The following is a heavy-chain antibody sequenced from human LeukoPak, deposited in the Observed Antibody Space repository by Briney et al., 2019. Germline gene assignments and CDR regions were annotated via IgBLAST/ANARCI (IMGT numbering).Heavy chain of an antibody. CDR2: IYYSGST. J-gene: IGHJ5*02. CDR3: ARHSPYYYDSSGYSPNWFDP. CDR1: GGSISSSSYY. V-gene: IGHV4-39*01. Sequence: SETVSLTCIVSGGSISSSSYYWGWIRQPPGKGLEWIGSIYYSGSTYYNPSLKSRVTISVDTSKNQFSLKLSSVTAADTAVYYCARHSPYYYDSSGYSPNWFDPWGQGTLVTVSS. D-gene: IGHD3-22*01.